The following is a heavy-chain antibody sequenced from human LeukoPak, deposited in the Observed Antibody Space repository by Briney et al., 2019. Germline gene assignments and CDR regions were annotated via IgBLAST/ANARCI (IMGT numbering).Heavy chain of an antibody. CDR3: ARHKGSTVTDVYYMDV. CDR1: GGTFSSYA. V-gene: IGHV1-69*05. CDR2: IIPIFGTA. Sequence: SVKVSCKASGGTFSSYAISWVRQAPGQGLEWMGRIIPIFGTANYAQKFQGRVTITTDESTSTAYMELSSLSSEDTAVYYCARHKGSTVTDVYYMDVWGKGTTVTVSS. J-gene: IGHJ6*03. D-gene: IGHD4-17*01.